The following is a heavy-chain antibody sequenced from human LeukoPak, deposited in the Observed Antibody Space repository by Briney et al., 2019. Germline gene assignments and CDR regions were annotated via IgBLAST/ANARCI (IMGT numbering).Heavy chain of an antibody. D-gene: IGHD2-15*01. V-gene: IGHV4-30-4*08. Sequence: SETLSLTCTVSGGSISSGDYYWSWIRQPPGKGLEWIGYIYYSGSTYYNPSLKSRVTILVDTSKNQFSLKMSSVTAADTAVYYCARNIVVVVAATPGRLERRPDAFDIWGQGTMVTVSS. J-gene: IGHJ3*02. CDR3: ARNIVVVVAATPGRLERRPDAFDI. CDR1: GGSISSGDYY. CDR2: IYYSGST.